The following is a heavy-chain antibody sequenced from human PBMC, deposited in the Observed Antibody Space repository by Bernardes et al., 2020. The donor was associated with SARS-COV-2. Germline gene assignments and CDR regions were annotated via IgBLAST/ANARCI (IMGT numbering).Heavy chain of an antibody. D-gene: IGHD3-3*01. J-gene: IGHJ2*01. CDR2: ISSSSSYI. Sequence: GGSLRLSCAASGFTFSSYSMNWVRQAPGKGLEWVSSISSSSSYIYYADSVKGRFTISRDNAKNSLYLQMNSLRAEDTAVYYCARERGSYYDFWSGSEWGYFDLWGRGTLVTVSS. V-gene: IGHV3-21*01. CDR1: GFTFSSYS. CDR3: ARERGSYYDFWSGSEWGYFDL.